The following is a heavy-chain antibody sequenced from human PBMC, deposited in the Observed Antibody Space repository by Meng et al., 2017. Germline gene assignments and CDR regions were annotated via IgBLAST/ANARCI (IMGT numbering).Heavy chain of an antibody. CDR3: ARDLHDILTGENWFDP. CDR1: GFTFSSYS. V-gene: IGHV3-21*01. CDR2: ISSSSSYI. Sequence: GESLKISCAASGFTFSSYSMNWVRQAPGKGLEWVSSISSSSSYIYYADSVKGRFTISRDNAKNSLYLQMNSLRAEDTAVYYCARDLHDILTGENWFDPWGQGTLVTVSS. J-gene: IGHJ5*02. D-gene: IGHD3-9*01.